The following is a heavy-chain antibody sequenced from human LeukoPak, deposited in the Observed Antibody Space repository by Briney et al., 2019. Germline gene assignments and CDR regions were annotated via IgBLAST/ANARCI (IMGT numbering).Heavy chain of an antibody. CDR3: ARFAGAYGIRPDFDY. D-gene: IGHD4-17*01. J-gene: IGHJ4*02. CDR2: ISSSSSTI. Sequence: GGSLRLSCAASGFTFSSYSTNWVRQAPGKGLEWVSYISSSSSTIYYADSVKGRFTISRDNAKNSLYLQMNSLRAEDTAVYYCARFAGAYGIRPDFDYWGQGTLVTVSS. CDR1: GFTFSSYS. V-gene: IGHV3-48*04.